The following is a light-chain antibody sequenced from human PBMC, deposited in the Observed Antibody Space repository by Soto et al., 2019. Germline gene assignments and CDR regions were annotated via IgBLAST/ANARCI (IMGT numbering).Light chain of an antibody. CDR2: WAS. CDR1: QSVLYSSNNKNY. V-gene: IGKV4-1*01. CDR3: QQYYTTLALS. Sequence: DIVMTQSPDSLAVSLGERATINCKSSQSVLYSSNNKNYLAWYQQKPGQPPKLLIYWASTRESGVPDRFSGSGSGTDFPLTISSLQAEDVAVYYCQQYYTTLALSFGGGTKVELK. J-gene: IGKJ4*01.